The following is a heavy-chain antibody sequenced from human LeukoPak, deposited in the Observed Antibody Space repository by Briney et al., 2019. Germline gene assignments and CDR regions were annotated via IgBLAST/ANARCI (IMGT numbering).Heavy chain of an antibody. J-gene: IGHJ4*02. V-gene: IGHV3-21*01. D-gene: IGHD6-19*01. CDR3: ATAGLAVAGTRTADDY. Sequence: AGGSLRLSCAASGFTFSSYSMNWVRQAPGKGLEWVSSISSSSAYINYADSVKGRFTISRDNAKNSLYLQMNSLRAEDTAVYYCATAGLAVAGTRTADDYWGQGTLVTVSS. CDR1: GFTFSSYS. CDR2: ISSSSAYI.